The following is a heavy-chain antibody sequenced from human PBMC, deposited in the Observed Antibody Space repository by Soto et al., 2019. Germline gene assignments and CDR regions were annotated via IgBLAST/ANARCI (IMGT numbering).Heavy chain of an antibody. J-gene: IGHJ6*01. V-gene: IGHV5-51*01. CDR1: GYTFTNYW. CDR3: AASIFSYGLDV. Sequence: RGESLKISCKGSGYTFTNYWIGWVRQMPGKGLEWMGIIYPGDSDTKYNPSFQGQVTISADKSITTTYLRWTSLKASDTAIYYCAASIFSYGLDVWGQGTTVTVSS. CDR2: IYPGDSDT.